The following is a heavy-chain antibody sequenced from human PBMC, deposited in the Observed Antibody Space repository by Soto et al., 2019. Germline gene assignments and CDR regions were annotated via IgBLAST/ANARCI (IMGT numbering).Heavy chain of an antibody. CDR1: GFTFSSYG. J-gene: IGHJ6*02. CDR2: ISYDGSNK. V-gene: IGHV3-30*18. D-gene: IGHD3-10*01. CDR3: AEEGGYYGAGSYSVGENYYGMDV. Sequence: QVQLVESGGGVVQPGRSLRLSCAASGFTFSSYGMHWVRQAPGKGLEWVAVISYDGSNKYYADSVKGRFTISRDNSKNTLYLQMNSLIAVDTAVYYCAEEGGYYGAGSYSVGENYYGMDVWGQGTTVTVSS.